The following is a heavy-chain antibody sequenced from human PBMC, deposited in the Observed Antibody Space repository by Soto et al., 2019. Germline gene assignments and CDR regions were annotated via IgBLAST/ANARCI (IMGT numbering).Heavy chain of an antibody. CDR3: ARDWFGELDYYYMDV. D-gene: IGHD3-10*01. CDR1: GFTFSSYG. V-gene: IGHV3-33*01. Sequence: GGSLRLSCAASGFTFSSYGMHWVRQAPGKGLEWVAVIWYDGSNKYYADSVKGRFTISRDNSKNTLYLQMNSLRAEDTAVYYCARDWFGELDYYYMDVWGKGTTVTVSS. CDR2: IWYDGSNK. J-gene: IGHJ6*03.